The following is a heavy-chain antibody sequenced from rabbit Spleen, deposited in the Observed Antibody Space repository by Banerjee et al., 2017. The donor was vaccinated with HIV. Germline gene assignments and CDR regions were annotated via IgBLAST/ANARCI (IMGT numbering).Heavy chain of an antibody. V-gene: IGHV1S40*01. CDR1: GFSFSSTDY. CDR2: IYAGSGRFT. Sequence: QSLEESGGDLVKPGASLTLTCTASGFSFSSTDYICWVRQAPGRGLEWIACIYAGSGRFTYYASWAKGRFTISRTSSTTVTLQMTTLTAADTATYFCARDTASSFSSYGMDLLGPGTLVTVS. CDR3: ARDTASSFSSYGMDL. J-gene: IGHJ6*01. D-gene: IGHD3-3*01.